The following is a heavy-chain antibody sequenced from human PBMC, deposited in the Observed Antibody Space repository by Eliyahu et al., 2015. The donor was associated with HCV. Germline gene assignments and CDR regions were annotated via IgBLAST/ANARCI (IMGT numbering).Heavy chain of an antibody. Sequence: EVQLVESGGGLVKPGGSLRLSCAASGFTFSTYSMXWVRQAPGKGLEWVSSISSSSGFIYYAXDSVKGRFTISRDNAENSLYLQMNSLRAEDTAVYYCARYGGYSIYYGMDVWGQGTTVTVSS. CDR1: GFTFSTYS. J-gene: IGHJ6*02. D-gene: IGHD4-11*01. V-gene: IGHV3-21*01. CDR2: ISSSSGFI. CDR3: ARYGGYSIYYGMDV.